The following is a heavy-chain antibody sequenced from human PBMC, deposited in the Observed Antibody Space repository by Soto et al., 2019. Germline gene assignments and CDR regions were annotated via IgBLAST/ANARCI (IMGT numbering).Heavy chain of an antibody. D-gene: IGHD6-13*01. Sequence: GASVKVSCKASGGTFSSYTISWVRQAHGQGLEWMGRIIPILGIANYAQKFQGRVTITADKSTSTAYMELSSLRSADTAVYYCAGWYSGRDIQVDYWGQGTLVTVSS. V-gene: IGHV1-69*02. CDR2: IIPILGIA. CDR1: GGTFSSYT. CDR3: AGWYSGRDIQVDY. J-gene: IGHJ4*02.